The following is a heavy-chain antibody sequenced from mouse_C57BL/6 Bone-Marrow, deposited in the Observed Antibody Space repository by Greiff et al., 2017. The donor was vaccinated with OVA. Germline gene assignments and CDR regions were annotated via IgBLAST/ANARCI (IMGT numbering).Heavy chain of an antibody. CDR1: GYAFTNYL. J-gene: IGHJ4*01. Sequence: QVQLQQSGAELVRPGTSVKVSCKASGYAFTNYLIEWVKQRPGQGLEWIGVINPGSGGTNYNEKFKGKATLTADKSSSTAYMQLSSLTSEDSAVYVCARDGYYVVDYWGQGTSVTVSS. V-gene: IGHV1-54*01. CDR2: INPGSGGT. D-gene: IGHD2-3*01. CDR3: ARDGYYVVDY.